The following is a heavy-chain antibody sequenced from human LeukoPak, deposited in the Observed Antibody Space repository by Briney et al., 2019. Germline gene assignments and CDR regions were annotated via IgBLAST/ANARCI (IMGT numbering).Heavy chain of an antibody. CDR1: GCTFSSYA. Sequence: GGCLRLSCAASGCTFSSYAMHWVRQAPGKGLEWVAVISYNGSNKYYADSVKGRFTISRDNSKNTLYLQMNSLRAEDTAVYYCARDPTYSGYDLYYYYYGMDVWGQGTTVTVSS. CDR3: ARDPTYSGYDLYYYYYGMDV. CDR2: ISYNGSNK. V-gene: IGHV3-30-3*01. D-gene: IGHD5-12*01. J-gene: IGHJ6*02.